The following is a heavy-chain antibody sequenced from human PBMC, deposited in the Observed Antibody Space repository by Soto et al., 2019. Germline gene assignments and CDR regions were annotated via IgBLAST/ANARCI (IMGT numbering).Heavy chain of an antibody. CDR1: GGSISSYY. D-gene: IGHD1-20*01. V-gene: IGHV4-59*08. CDR3: ARRYGDGFDI. J-gene: IGHJ3*02. Sequence: QVQLQESGPGRVKPSETLSLTCTVSGGSISSYYWSWIRQPPGKGLEWIGYIYYSGSTNYNPSLKSRVTISVDTSKNQFSLKLSSVTAADTAVYYCARRYGDGFDIWGQGTMVTVSP. CDR2: IYYSGST.